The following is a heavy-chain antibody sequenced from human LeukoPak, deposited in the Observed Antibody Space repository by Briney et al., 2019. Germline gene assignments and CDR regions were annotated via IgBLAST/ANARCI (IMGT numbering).Heavy chain of an antibody. V-gene: IGHV4-59*12. CDR2: IYYTGSA. CDR3: ASGSITVVSAFDI. J-gene: IGHJ3*02. D-gene: IGHD3-16*01. Sequence: PSETLSLTCTVSGGSISTYYWSWVRQPPGKGLEWIGCIYYTGSANYNPSLKSGGTISVDTSKNQFSLKLTSVTAADTAVYYCASGSITVVSAFDIWGQGTMFTVSS. CDR1: GGSISTYY.